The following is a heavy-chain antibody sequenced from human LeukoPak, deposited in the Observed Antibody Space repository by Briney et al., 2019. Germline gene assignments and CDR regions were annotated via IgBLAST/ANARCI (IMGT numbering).Heavy chain of an antibody. CDR1: GFTFSNYG. V-gene: IGHV3-33*06. D-gene: IGHD2-2*01. J-gene: IGHJ4*02. CDR2: IWFDGSYK. Sequence: PGGSLRLSCAASGFTFSNYGMHWVRQAPGKGLEWVAVIWFDGSYKYYADSVKGRFTISRDNSKNTLYLQMNSLSAEDTAVYFCMKRDCSTASCWGQGTLVTVSS. CDR3: MKRDCSTASC.